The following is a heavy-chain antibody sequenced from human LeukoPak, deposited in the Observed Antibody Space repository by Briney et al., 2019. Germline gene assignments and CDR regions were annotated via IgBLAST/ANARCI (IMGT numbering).Heavy chain of an antibody. Sequence: SETLSLTCTLSGDSITSSDHYWVWIRQSPGKGLEWIGSVSQSGNTYYRSSLKSRVTVSIDTSKNEFSLKLSSVTAADTAVYYCARGTKDLVGITWYYYMDVWGKGTTVTVSS. CDR2: VSQSGNT. V-gene: IGHV4-39*07. CDR3: ARGTKDLVGITWYYYMDV. J-gene: IGHJ6*03. D-gene: IGHD2-2*01. CDR1: GDSITSSDHY.